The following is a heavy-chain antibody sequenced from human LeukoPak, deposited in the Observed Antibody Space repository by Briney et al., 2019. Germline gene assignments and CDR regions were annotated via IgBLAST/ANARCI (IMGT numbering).Heavy chain of an antibody. Sequence: HSSAAKTFACSVCGVCRSRWAPGKGLEWLAVISYDGSNKYYADSVKGRFTISRDNSKNTLYLQMNSLRAEDTAVYYCAKERYWGQGTLVTVSS. CDR1: TFACSVCG. J-gene: IGHJ4*02. CDR3: AKERY. V-gene: IGHV3-30*18. CDR2: ISYDGSNK.